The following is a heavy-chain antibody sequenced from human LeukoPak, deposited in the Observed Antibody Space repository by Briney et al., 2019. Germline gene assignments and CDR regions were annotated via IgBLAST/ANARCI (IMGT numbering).Heavy chain of an antibody. CDR2: IKQDGSEK. CDR1: GFTFSSYW. CDR3: ARDRPEWVVVPAASPFDY. Sequence: GGSLRLSCAASGFTFSSYWMSWVRQAPGKGLEWVANIKQDGSEKYYVDSVKGRFTISRDNAKNSLYLQMNSLRAEDTAVYYCARDRPEWVVVPAASPFDYWGQGTLVTVSS. D-gene: IGHD2-2*01. J-gene: IGHJ4*02. V-gene: IGHV3-7*01.